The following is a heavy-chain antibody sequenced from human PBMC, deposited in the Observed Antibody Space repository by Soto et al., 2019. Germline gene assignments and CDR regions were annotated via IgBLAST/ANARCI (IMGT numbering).Heavy chain of an antibody. Sequence: PSETLSLTCTVSGGSISSYYWSWIRQPPGKGLEWIGYIYYSGSTNYNPSLKSRVTISVDTSKNQFSLKLSSVTAADTAVYYCATSLIESSGWSLVGTFDYWGQGTLVPVSS. CDR1: GGSISSYY. D-gene: IGHD6-19*01. CDR2: IYYSGST. CDR3: ATSLIESSGWSLVGTFDY. V-gene: IGHV4-59*08. J-gene: IGHJ4*02.